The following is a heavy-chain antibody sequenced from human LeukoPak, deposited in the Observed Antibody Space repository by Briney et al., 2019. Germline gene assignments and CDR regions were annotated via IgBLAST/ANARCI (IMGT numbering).Heavy chain of an antibody. CDR2: IIPILGIA. J-gene: IGHJ1*01. D-gene: IGHD4-23*01. Sequence: ASVKVSCKASGGTFSSYAISWVRQAPGQGLEWMGRIIPILGIANYAQKFQGRVTITADKSTSTAYMELSSLRSEDTAVYYCARDPQGPLYGGEYFLHWGQGTLVTVSS. CDR1: GGTFSSYA. CDR3: ARDPQGPLYGGEYFLH. V-gene: IGHV1-69*04.